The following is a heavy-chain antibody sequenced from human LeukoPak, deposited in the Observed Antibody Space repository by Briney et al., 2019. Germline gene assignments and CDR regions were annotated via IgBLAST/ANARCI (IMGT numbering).Heavy chain of an antibody. CDR1: GFTFSSYA. V-gene: IGHV3-23*01. CDR2: ISRSGGST. J-gene: IGHJ4*02. Sequence: PGGSLRLSCAASGFTFSSYAMSWVRQAPGRGLEWVSTISRSGGSTYFADSVKGRFTISRDNSKNTLYLQMNSLRAEDTAVYYCASLGFQRKSFDYWGQGTLVTVSS. D-gene: IGHD2/OR15-2a*01. CDR3: ASLGFQRKSFDY.